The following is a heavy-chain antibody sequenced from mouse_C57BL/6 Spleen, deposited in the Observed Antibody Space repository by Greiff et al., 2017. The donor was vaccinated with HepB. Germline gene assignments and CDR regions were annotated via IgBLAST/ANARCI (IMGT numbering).Heavy chain of an antibody. J-gene: IGHJ3*01. CDR2: ISSGGSYT. CDR1: GFTFSSYG. V-gene: IGHV5-6*01. Sequence: VQLQQSGGELVKPGGSLKLSCAASGFTFSSYGMSWVRQTPDKRLEWVATISSGGSYTYYPDSVKGRFTISRDNAKNTLYLQMSSLKSEDTAMYYCARELFFWGQGTLVSVSA. CDR3: ARELFF.